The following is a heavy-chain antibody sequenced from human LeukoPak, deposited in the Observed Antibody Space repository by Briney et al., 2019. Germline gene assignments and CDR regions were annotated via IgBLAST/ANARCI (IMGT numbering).Heavy chain of an antibody. Sequence: GESLKISCKGSGYSFTSYWIGWVRQMPGKGLEWMGIIYPGDSDTRYIPSFQGQVTISADKSISTAYLQWSSLKASDTAMYYCARRDSSGWQGGWFDPWGQGTLVTVSS. CDR3: ARRDSSGWQGGWFDP. V-gene: IGHV5-51*01. D-gene: IGHD6-19*01. CDR1: GYSFTSYW. J-gene: IGHJ5*02. CDR2: IYPGDSDT.